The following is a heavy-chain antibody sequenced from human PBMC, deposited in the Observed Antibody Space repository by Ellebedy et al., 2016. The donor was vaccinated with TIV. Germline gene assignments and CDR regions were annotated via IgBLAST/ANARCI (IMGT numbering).Heavy chain of an antibody. Sequence: AASVKVSCKASGYTFTSYAMNWVRQAPGQGLEWMGWINTNTGNPTYAQGFTGRFVFSLDTSVSTAYLQISSLKAEDPAVYYCARSLRGSYYGDWFDPWGQGTLVTVSS. CDR3: ARSLRGSYYGDWFDP. CDR1: GYTFTSYA. CDR2: INTNTGNP. V-gene: IGHV7-4-1*02. J-gene: IGHJ5*02. D-gene: IGHD1-26*01.